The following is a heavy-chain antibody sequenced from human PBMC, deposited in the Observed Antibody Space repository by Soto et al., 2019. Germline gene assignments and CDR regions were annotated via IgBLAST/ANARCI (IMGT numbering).Heavy chain of an antibody. Sequence: EVQLVESGGGLVQPGGSERLSCAASGLTFSSYWMHWVRQAPGKGLVWVSRINTDGSSTTYADSVKGRFTISRDNTKNTLYLQMNILRVEDTAVYYCARASGSNIHFDYWGQGTLVTVSS. J-gene: IGHJ4*02. CDR3: ARASGSNIHFDY. V-gene: IGHV3-74*01. CDR1: GLTFSSYW. D-gene: IGHD1-26*01. CDR2: INTDGSST.